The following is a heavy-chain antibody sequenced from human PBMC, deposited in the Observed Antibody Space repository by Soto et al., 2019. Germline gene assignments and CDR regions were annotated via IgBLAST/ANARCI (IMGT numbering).Heavy chain of an antibody. CDR1: GFTFSSYA. CDR3: ARDAAPQVDY. J-gene: IGHJ4*02. CDR2: ISYDGSNK. Sequence: GGSLRLSCAASGFTFSSYAMHWVRQAPGKGLEWVAVISYDGSNKYYADSVKGRFTISRDNSKNTLYLQMNSLRAEDTAVYYCARDAAPQVDYWGQGTLVTVSS. V-gene: IGHV3-30-3*01.